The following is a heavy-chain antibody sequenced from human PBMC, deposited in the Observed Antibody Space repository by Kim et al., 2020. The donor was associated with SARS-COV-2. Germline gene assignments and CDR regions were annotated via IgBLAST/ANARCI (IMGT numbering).Heavy chain of an antibody. CDR2: T. J-gene: IGHJ6*02. Sequence: TNYNPSLKSRVTISVDKSENQFSLKLSSVTAADTAVYYCARDLRKDGMDVWGQGTTVTVSS. CDR3: ARDLRKDGMDV. V-gene: IGHV4-4*02.